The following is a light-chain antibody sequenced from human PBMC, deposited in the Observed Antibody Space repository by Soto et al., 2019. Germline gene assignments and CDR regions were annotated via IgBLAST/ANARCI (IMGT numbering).Light chain of an antibody. CDR2: AAS. CDR1: QGINNW. J-gene: IGKJ5*01. V-gene: IGKV1-12*01. Sequence: DIPMTQSPSSVSASVGDRVTITCRASQGINNWLAWYQQKPGKAPKLLIYAASSLQSGVPSRFSGRGSGTDFTLTISSLQPEDFATYYCQQANSFPITFGQGTRLEIK. CDR3: QQANSFPIT.